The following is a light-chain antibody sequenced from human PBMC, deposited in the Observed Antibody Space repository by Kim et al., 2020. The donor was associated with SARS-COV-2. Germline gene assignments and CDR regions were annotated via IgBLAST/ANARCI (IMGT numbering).Light chain of an antibody. J-gene: IGLJ2*01. CDR1: SLRSYY. CDR2: GRN. V-gene: IGLV3-19*01. CDR3: QSRDSGGKVV. Sequence: SSELTQDPVVSVALGQTVRITCQGDSLRSYYATWYQQKPRQAPVLVIYGRNNRPSGIPDRFSGSASGNTASLTIRGTQAEDEADFYCQSRDSGGKVVFGGGTQLTVL.